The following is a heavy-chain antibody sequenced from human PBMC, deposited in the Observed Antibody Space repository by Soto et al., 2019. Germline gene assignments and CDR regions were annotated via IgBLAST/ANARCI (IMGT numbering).Heavy chain of an antibody. CDR2: INHSGST. CDR3: ARAIYTQNGSGSSESCFDP. D-gene: IGHD3-10*01. V-gene: IGHV4-34*01. CDR1: GGSFSGYY. Sequence: SETLSLTCAVYGGSFSGYYWSWIRQPPGKGLEWIGEINHSGSTNYNPSLKSRVTISVDTSKNQFSLKLSSVTAADTAVYYCARAIYTQNGSGSSESCFDPWGQGTLVTVSS. J-gene: IGHJ5*02.